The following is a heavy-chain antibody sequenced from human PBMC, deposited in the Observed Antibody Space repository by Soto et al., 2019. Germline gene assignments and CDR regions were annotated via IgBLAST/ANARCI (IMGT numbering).Heavy chain of an antibody. CDR3: VFALGDYYYYGMDV. CDR2: IHPGDSDS. J-gene: IGHJ6*02. CDR1: GYDFPSRW. V-gene: IGHV5-51*01. Sequence: EVQLVQSGAELKKPGESLKISCQGSGYDFPSRWIGWVRQMPGKGLEWVGIIHPGDSDSRYSPSFQGRVSISADKSISTAFLHWSSLTASDTAIYYCVFALGDYYYYGMDVWGQGTTVTVSS.